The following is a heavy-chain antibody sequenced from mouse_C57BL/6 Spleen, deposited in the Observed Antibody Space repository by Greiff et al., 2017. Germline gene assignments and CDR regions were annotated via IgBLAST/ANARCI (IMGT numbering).Heavy chain of an antibody. CDR2: INPGSGGP. V-gene: IGHV1-54*01. CDR1: GYAFTNYL. CDR3: ARSDSNWYFCV. J-gene: IGHJ1*03. Sequence: QVQLQQSGAELVRPGPSVKVSCTASGYAFTNYLIEWVKQRPGQGLEWIGVINPGSGGPNYNEKFKGKGTLAADKSSSTAYMQLSSLTSEDSAVYFWARSDSNWYFCVWGTVATVTVSS. D-gene: IGHD2-5*01.